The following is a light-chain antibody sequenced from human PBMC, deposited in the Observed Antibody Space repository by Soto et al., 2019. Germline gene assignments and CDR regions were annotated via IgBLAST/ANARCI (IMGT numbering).Light chain of an antibody. Sequence: QSVLTQPASVSGSPGQSITISCTGTSSDVGDYNYVSWYQQHPGKAPKLMIYEVNNRPSGVSNRFSGSKSGHTASPTISGLQAEDGADYYCSSYTRSTPYVFGTGTQLTVL. CDR2: EVN. CDR3: SSYTRSTPYV. J-gene: IGLJ1*01. V-gene: IGLV2-14*01. CDR1: SSDVGDYNY.